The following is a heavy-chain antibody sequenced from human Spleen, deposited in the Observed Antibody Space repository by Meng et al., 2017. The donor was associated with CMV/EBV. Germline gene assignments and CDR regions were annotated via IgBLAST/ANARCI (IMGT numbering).Heavy chain of an antibody. CDR1: GGSFSGYY. D-gene: IGHD2-8*02. CDR2: IIHGGSP. Sequence: HVQLQQWGAALLKPSATLSLTCAGYGGSFSGYYWRWIRQSPGKGLEWIGEIIHGGSPSYNPSLKSRVTISIDTSKNQLSLMLSSVTAADTAVYYCARRPTGIDYWGQGTLVTVSS. J-gene: IGHJ4*02. V-gene: IGHV4-34*12. CDR3: ARRPTGIDY.